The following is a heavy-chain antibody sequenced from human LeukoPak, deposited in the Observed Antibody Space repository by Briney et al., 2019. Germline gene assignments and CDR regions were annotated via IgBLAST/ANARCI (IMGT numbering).Heavy chain of an antibody. J-gene: IGHJ4*02. Sequence: PSETLSLTCTVSGGSISSGSYYWSWIRQPAGKGLEWIGRFYTSGSTNYNPSLKSRVTISVDTSKNQFSLKLSSVTAADTAVYYCAREQWLEIDYWGQGTLVTVSS. CDR2: FYTSGST. CDR1: GGSISSGSYY. CDR3: AREQWLEIDY. D-gene: IGHD6-19*01. V-gene: IGHV4-61*02.